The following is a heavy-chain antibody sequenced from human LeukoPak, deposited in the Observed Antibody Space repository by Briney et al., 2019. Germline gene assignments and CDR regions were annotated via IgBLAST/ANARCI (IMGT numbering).Heavy chain of an antibody. J-gene: IGHJ6*02. CDR2: IYHSGST. CDR1: GGSISSSNW. CDR3: VRRSRYFGDSLTYYGMDV. V-gene: IGHV4-4*02. Sequence: RTSGTLSLTCAVSGGSISSSNWWSWVRQPPGKGLEWIGEIYHSGSTNYNPSLKSRVTISVDKSKNQFSLKLSSVTAADTAVYYCVRRSRYFGDSLTYYGMDVWGRGTTVTVSS. D-gene: IGHD3-10*01.